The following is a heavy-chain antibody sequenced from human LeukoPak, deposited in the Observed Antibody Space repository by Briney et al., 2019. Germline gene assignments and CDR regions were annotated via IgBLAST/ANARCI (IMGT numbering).Heavy chain of an antibody. CDR1: GGSINGGNYY. V-gene: IGHV4-61*02. CDR2: ISPSGST. CDR3: ARGPKMATIWNYYYYYMDV. Sequence: SETLSLTCTVSGGSINGGNYYWTWLRQPAGKGLEWIGRISPSGSTNHNPSLTSRVTISVDTSKNQFSLKLNFVTAADTAVYYCARGPKMATIWNYYYYYMDVWGKGTTVTVSS. J-gene: IGHJ6*03. D-gene: IGHD5-24*01.